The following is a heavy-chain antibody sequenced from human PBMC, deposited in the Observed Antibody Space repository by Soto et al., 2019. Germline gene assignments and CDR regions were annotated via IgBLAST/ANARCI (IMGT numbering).Heavy chain of an antibody. D-gene: IGHD2-8*01. Sequence: QPGGSLRLSCAASRFTFSSYAMSWVRQAPGRGLEWVSAIVGSGGRIYYADSVKGRFSISRDNSKNTLYLQMNSLRAEDTAVYYCTKNLVACTHGVCYGGWGQGTLVTVSS. CDR2: IVGSGGRI. CDR3: TKNLVACTHGVCYGG. V-gene: IGHV3-23*01. J-gene: IGHJ4*02. CDR1: RFTFSSYA.